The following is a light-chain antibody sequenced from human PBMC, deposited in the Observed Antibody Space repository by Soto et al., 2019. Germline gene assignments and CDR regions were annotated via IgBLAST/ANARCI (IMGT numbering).Light chain of an antibody. CDR3: QSCDSSLSGSGV. CDR2: RNT. V-gene: IGLV1-40*01. J-gene: IGLJ1*01. Sequence: QSVLTQRPSVSGAPGQRVTISCTGSSSNIGAGYDVHWYQQLPGTAPKLLIYRNTNRPSGVPDRFSGSKSGTSASLAITGLQAEDEADYYCQSCDSSLSGSGVFGTGTKVTVL. CDR1: SSNIGAGYD.